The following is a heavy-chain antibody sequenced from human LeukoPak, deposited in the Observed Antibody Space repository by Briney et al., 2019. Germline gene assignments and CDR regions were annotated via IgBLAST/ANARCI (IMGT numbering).Heavy chain of an antibody. V-gene: IGHV1-69*04. CDR1: GGTFSSYA. D-gene: IGHD3-22*01. CDR2: IIPILGIA. Sequence: GASVKVSCTASGGTFSSYAISWVRQAPGQGLEWMGRIIPILGIANYAQKFQGRVTITADKSTSTAYMELSSLRSEDTAVYYCARDPGYYDSKPKNAFDIWGQGTMVTVSS. CDR3: ARDPGYYDSKPKNAFDI. J-gene: IGHJ3*02.